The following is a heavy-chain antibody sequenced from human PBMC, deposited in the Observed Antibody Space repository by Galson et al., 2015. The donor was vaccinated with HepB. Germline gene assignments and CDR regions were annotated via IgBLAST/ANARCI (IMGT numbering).Heavy chain of an antibody. V-gene: IGHV3-48*01. CDR1: GFTFSSYS. CDR3: ARDAVWYSSWNFDY. D-gene: IGHD6-13*01. CDR2: ISSSSSTI. Sequence: SLRLSCAASGFTFSSYSMNWVRQAPGKGLEWVSYISSSSSTIYYADSVKGRFTISRDNAKNSLYLQMNSLRAEDTAVYYCARDAVWYSSWNFDYWGQGTLVTVSS. J-gene: IGHJ4*02.